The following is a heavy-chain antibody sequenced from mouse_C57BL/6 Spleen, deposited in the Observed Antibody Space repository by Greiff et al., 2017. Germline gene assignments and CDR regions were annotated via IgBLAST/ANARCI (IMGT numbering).Heavy chain of an antibody. D-gene: IGHD2-4*01. V-gene: IGHV7-3*01. CDR3: ARYYYEGLMDY. CDR2: IRNKANGYTT. Sequence: EVMLVESGGGLVQPGGSLSLSCAASGFTFTDYYMSWVRQPPGKALEWLGFIRNKANGYTTEYSASVKGRFTISRDNSQSILYLQMNALRAEDSATYYGARYYYEGLMDYWGQGTSVTVSS. J-gene: IGHJ4*01. CDR1: GFTFTDYY.